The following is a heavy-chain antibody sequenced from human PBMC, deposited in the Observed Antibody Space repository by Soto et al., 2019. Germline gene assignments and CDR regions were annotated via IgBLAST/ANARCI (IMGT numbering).Heavy chain of an antibody. CDR3: AKGGRQWLVTSDFNY. J-gene: IGHJ4*02. CDR2: VSHDGRNT. Sequence: VQLVESGGGVVQPGRSLRLSCAASGFTFSDYAMHWVRQAPGKGLEWVAVVSHDGRNTHYADSVKGRFTISRDSSKNTVSLEMTTLRAEDTAVYYWAKGGRQWLVTSDFNYWGQGALVTVSS. D-gene: IGHD6-19*01. CDR1: GFTFSDYA. V-gene: IGHV3-30*18.